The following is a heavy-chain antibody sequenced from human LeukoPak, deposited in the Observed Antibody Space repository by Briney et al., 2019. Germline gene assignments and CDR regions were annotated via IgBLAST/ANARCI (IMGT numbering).Heavy chain of an antibody. CDR2: IYYTGST. V-gene: IGHV4-59*01. D-gene: IGHD5/OR15-5a*01. J-gene: IGHJ5*02. CDR3: ARRMTVSATNWFDP. Sequence: SETLSLTCTVSGASISSSFWTWIRQSPGKGLEWLAYIYYTGSTNLNPSLKSRLTISVDTSKDQFSLRLSSVTAADTAIYYCARRMTVSATNWFDPWGQGTLVTVSS. CDR1: GASISSSF.